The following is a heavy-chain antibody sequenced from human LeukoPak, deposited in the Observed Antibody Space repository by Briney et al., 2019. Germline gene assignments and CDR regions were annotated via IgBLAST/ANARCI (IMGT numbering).Heavy chain of an antibody. J-gene: IGHJ6*02. CDR2: ISAYNGNT. CDR3: ARVMHWDLPMARGRGMDV. Sequence: VASVKVSCKASGYTFTSYGISWVRQAPGQGLEWMGWISAYNGNTNYAQKFQGRVTMTTDTSTNTAYMEVRSLRSDDTAMFYCARVMHWDLPMARGRGMDVWGQGTTVTVSS. V-gene: IGHV1-18*01. D-gene: IGHD3-10*01. CDR1: GYTFTSYG.